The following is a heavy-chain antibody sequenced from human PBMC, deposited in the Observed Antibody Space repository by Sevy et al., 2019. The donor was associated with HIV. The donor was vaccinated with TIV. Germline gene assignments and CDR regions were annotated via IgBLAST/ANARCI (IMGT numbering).Heavy chain of an antibody. CDR3: AKGDRTFYGLDV. Sequence: GGSLRLSCAASGFSVSNSYMSWVRQAPGKGLQWVSAISGSGSSTYYADSLKGRFTIFRDNSKHTLSLQMNTLRAGDTAVYYCAKGDRTFYGLDVWGQGTTVTVSS. D-gene: IGHD2-15*01. CDR1: GFSVSNSY. V-gene: IGHV3-23*01. CDR2: ISGSGSST. J-gene: IGHJ6*02.